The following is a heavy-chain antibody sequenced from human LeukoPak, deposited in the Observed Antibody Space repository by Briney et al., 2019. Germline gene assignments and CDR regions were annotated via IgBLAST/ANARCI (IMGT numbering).Heavy chain of an antibody. CDR3: AKVGQYYYDSSGYYFDY. J-gene: IGHJ4*02. CDR2: ISGSGGST. Sequence: GGTLRLSCAASGFTFSSYGMSWVRQAPGKGLEWVSAISGSGGSTYYADSVKGRFTISRDNSKNTLYLQMNSLRAEDTAVYYCAKVGQYYYDSSGYYFDYWGQGTLVTVSS. CDR1: GFTFSSYG. V-gene: IGHV3-23*01. D-gene: IGHD3-22*01.